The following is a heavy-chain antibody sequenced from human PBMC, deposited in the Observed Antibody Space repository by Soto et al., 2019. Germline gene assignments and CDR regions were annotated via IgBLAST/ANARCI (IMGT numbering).Heavy chain of an antibody. V-gene: IGHV3-48*01. CDR3: ARGAGYYYYYMDV. Sequence: EVQLVESGGGLVQPGGSLRLSCAASGFTFSSYSMNWVRQAPGKGLEWVSYISSSSSTIYYADSVKGRFTISRDNAKNSLYLQMDSLRAEDTAVYYGARGAGYYYYYMDVWGKGTTVTVSS. J-gene: IGHJ6*03. CDR2: ISSSSSTI. CDR1: GFTFSSYS. D-gene: IGHD3-10*01.